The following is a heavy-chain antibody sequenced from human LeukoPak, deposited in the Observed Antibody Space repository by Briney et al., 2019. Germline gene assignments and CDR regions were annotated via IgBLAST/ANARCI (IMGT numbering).Heavy chain of an antibody. Sequence: SETLSLTCAVYGGSFSGYYWSWIRQPPGKGLEWIGEINHSGSTNYNPSLKSRVTISVDTSKNQFSLKLSSVTAADTAVYYRARGKRWLQARDNWFDPWGQGTLVTVSS. CDR1: GGSFSGYY. CDR2: INHSGST. J-gene: IGHJ5*02. D-gene: IGHD5-24*01. CDR3: ARGKRWLQARDNWFDP. V-gene: IGHV4-34*01.